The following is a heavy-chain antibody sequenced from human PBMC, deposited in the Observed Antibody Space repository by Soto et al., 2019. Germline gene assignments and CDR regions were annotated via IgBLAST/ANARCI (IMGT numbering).Heavy chain of an antibody. V-gene: IGHV2-70*11. CDR2: IDWDDDK. J-gene: IGHJ6*02. Sequence: SGPTLVNPTQTLTLTCTFSGFSLSTSGMCVSWIRQPPGKALEWLARIDWDDDKYYSTSLKTRLTISKDTSKNQVVLTMTNMDPVDTATYYCAWILATIPNHYGMDVWGQGTTVTISS. D-gene: IGHD5-12*01. CDR3: AWILATIPNHYGMDV. CDR1: GFSLSTSGMC.